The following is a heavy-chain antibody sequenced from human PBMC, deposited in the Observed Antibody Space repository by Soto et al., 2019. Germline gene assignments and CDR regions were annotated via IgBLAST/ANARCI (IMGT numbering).Heavy chain of an antibody. D-gene: IGHD3-22*01. V-gene: IGHV4-39*01. CDR2: IYYSGST. Sequence: QLQLQESGPGLVKPSETLSLTCTVSGGSISSSSYYWGWIRQPPGKGLEWIGSIYYSGSTYYNPSLKSRVTISVDTSKNQFSLKLSSVTAADTAVYYCARRYYYDSSGYYYYYYGMDVWGQGTTVTVSS. J-gene: IGHJ6*02. CDR3: ARRYYYDSSGYYYYYYGMDV. CDR1: GGSISSSSYY.